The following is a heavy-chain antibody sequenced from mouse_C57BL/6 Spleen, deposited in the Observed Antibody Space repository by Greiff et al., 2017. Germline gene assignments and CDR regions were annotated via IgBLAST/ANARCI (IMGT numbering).Heavy chain of an antibody. CDR2: INPNNGGT. J-gene: IGHJ1*03. CDR3: AREYGNWYFDV. V-gene: IGHV1-26*01. D-gene: IGHD2-10*02. Sequence: VQLQQSGPELVKPGASVKISCKASGYTFTDYYMNWVKQSHGKSLEWIGDINPNNGGTSYNQKFKGKATLTVDKSSSTAYMELRSLTSEDSAVYYCAREYGNWYFDVWGTGTTVTVSS. CDR1: GYTFTDYY.